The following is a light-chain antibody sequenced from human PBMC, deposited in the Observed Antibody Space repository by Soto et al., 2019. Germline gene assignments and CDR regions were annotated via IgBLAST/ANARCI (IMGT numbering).Light chain of an antibody. J-gene: IGLJ1*01. CDR2: EVS. Sequence: QSVLTQPASVSGSPGQSITISCTGTTSDVRSDNFVSWYQQHPGKAPKLMIYEVSKRPSGVSNRFSGSKSGNTASLTISGLQAEDEADYYCSSYGSTITFYVFGTGTKVT. V-gene: IGLV2-23*02. CDR1: TSDVRSDNF. CDR3: SSYGSTITFYV.